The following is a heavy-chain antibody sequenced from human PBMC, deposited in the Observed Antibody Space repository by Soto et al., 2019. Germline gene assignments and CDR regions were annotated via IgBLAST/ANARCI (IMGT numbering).Heavy chain of an antibody. D-gene: IGHD3-22*01. J-gene: IGHJ1*01. Sequence: QVQLQQWGAGLLKPSETLSLTCAVYGGSFSGYYWSWIRQPPGKGLEWIGEINHSGSTNYNPSLTSRVPISVDTSKNQFSLKLSSVTAADTAVYYCARGGPMIVEYFQHWGQGTLVTVSS. V-gene: IGHV4-34*01. CDR3: ARGGPMIVEYFQH. CDR2: INHSGST. CDR1: GGSFSGYY.